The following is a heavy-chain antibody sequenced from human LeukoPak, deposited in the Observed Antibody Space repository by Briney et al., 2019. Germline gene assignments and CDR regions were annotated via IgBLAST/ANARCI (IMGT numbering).Heavy chain of an antibody. V-gene: IGHV4-59*01. CDR3: ARGHRGGWGSGSMGNSV. CDR1: GGSISSFY. Sequence: SETLFLTCTVSGGSISSFYWTWIRQPPGKGLEWIGYIYYSGSTNYNPSLKSRVTISVDTSMNQFSLKLSSVTAADTAVYYCARGHRGGWGSGSMGNSVWGQGTLVTVSS. J-gene: IGHJ4*02. CDR2: IYYSGST. D-gene: IGHD3-10*01.